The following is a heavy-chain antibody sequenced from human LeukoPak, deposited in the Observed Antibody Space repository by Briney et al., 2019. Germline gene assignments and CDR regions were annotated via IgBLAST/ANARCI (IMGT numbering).Heavy chain of an antibody. Sequence: PQTLSLTCTVSGGSISSGDYYWSWIRQPPGKGLEWIGYIYYSGSTYYNPSLKSRVTISVDTSKNQFSLKLSSVTAADTAVYYCARDAGRDGYNYFDYWGQGTLITVSS. V-gene: IGHV4-30-4*01. CDR2: IYYSGST. D-gene: IGHD5-24*01. CDR1: GGSISSGDYY. CDR3: ARDAGRDGYNYFDY. J-gene: IGHJ4*02.